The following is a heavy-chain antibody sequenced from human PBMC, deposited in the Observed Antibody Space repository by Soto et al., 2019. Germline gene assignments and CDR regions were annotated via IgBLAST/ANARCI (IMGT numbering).Heavy chain of an antibody. D-gene: IGHD1-20*01. Sequence: SETLSLTCAVSGGSFSGHFWSWIRQPPGKGLEWIGEINHTGSINYNPSLKSRATISVDTSKNQFSLRLTSVTAADTAIYYCTRRYNWNDNYFDPWGPGALVTVSS. CDR2: INHTGSI. V-gene: IGHV4-34*01. J-gene: IGHJ5*02. CDR3: TRRYNWNDNYFDP. CDR1: GGSFSGHF.